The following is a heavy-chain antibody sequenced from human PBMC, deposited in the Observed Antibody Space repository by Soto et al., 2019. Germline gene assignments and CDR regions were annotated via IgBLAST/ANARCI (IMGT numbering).Heavy chain of an antibody. CDR3: ARSANTPKKPNWFDP. V-gene: IGHV1-18*01. J-gene: IGHJ5*02. CDR2: ISAYNGNT. CDR1: GYTFTSYG. Sequence: QVQLVQSGAEVKKPEASVKVSCKASGYTFTSYGISWVRQAPGQGLEWMGWISAYNGNTNYAQKPQGRVTMTTDTSTSTAYMELRSLRSDDTAVYYCARSANTPKKPNWFDPWGQGTLVTVSS.